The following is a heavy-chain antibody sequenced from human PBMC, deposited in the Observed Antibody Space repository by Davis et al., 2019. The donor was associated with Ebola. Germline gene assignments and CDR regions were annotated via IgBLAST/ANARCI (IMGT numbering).Heavy chain of an antibody. J-gene: IGHJ4*02. CDR3: ARRGGVAPD. CDR2: ISYDGSNK. Sequence: GGSLRFSCAASGFTFSSYAMHWVRQAPGKGLEWVAVISYDGSNKYYADSVKGRFTISRDNSKNTLYLQMNSLRAEDTAVYYCARRGGVAPDWGQGTLVTVSS. V-gene: IGHV3-30-3*01. CDR1: GFTFSSYA. D-gene: IGHD3-3*01.